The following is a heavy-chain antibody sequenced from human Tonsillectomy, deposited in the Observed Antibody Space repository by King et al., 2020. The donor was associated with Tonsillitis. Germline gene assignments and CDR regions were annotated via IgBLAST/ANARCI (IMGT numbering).Heavy chain of an antibody. D-gene: IGHD3-22*01. V-gene: IGHV1-69*04. CDR3: ARDRLNYYDSSGYYCDY. J-gene: IGHJ4*02. Sequence: QLVQSGAEVKKPGSSVKVSCKASGGTFSSYAISWVRQAPGQGLEWMGGIIPILGIANYAQKFQGRVTITADKSTSTAYMELSSLRSEDTAVYYCARDRLNYYDSSGYYCDYWGQGTLVTVSS. CDR1: GGTFSSYA. CDR2: IIPILGIA.